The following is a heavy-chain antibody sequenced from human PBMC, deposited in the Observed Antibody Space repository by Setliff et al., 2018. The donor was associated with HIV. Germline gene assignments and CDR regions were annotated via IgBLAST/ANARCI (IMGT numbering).Heavy chain of an antibody. Sequence: GGSLRLSCAASGFTFSNYNMNWVRQAPGKGLEWVSSISYDSRFIYHADSMKGRFTISRDNAKNSLYLQMNSLRAEDTAVYYCARVVGAYYDSSGYYYSYYFDYWGQGTLVTVSS. CDR1: GFTFSNYN. D-gene: IGHD3-22*01. V-gene: IGHV3-21*01. CDR2: ISYDSRFI. J-gene: IGHJ4*02. CDR3: ARVVGAYYDSSGYYYSYYFDY.